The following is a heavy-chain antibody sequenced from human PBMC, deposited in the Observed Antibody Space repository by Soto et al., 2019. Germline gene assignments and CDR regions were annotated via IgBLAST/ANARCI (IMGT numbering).Heavy chain of an antibody. V-gene: IGHV1-18*01. CDR2: ISGYNGNK. CDR1: GYTFSNYG. CDR3: SRFIMVGGWFDPNYYHGMDV. J-gene: IGHJ6*02. Sequence: QVQLVQSGAEVKKPGASVTVSCKTSGYTFSNYGINWVRQAPGQGLGWMGWISGYNGNKNYAQTVQGRVTMTTDTSTGTVYMELRSLKSDDTAIYYCSRFIMVGGWFDPNYYHGMDVWGQGTTVTVSS. D-gene: IGHD6-19*01.